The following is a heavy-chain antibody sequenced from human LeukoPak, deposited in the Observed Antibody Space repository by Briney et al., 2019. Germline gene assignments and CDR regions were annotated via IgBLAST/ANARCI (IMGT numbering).Heavy chain of an antibody. CDR2: IIPIFGTA. CDR3: ARGGAAQTLWGAFDI. Sequence: ASVKVSCKASGGTFSSYAISWVRQAPGQGLEWMGGIIPIFGTANYAQKFQGRVTITADESTSTAYMELSSLRSEDTAVYYCARGGAAQTLWGAFDIWGQGTMVTVSS. D-gene: IGHD6-6*01. V-gene: IGHV1-69*13. J-gene: IGHJ3*02. CDR1: GGTFSSYA.